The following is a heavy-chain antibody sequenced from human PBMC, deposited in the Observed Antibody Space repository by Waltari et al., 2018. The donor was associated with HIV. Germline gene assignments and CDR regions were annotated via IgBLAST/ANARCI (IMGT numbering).Heavy chain of an antibody. D-gene: IGHD3-22*01. V-gene: IGHV3-9*01. CDR2: ISWNSGSI. Sequence: EVQLVESGGGLVQPGRSLRLSCAASGFTFDDYAMHWVRQAPGKGLEWVSGISWNSGSIGYADSVKGRFTISRDNAKNSLYLQMNSLRAEDTALYYCAKDRWPGGYYDSSGPFDYWGQGTLVTVSS. J-gene: IGHJ4*02. CDR3: AKDRWPGGYYDSSGPFDY. CDR1: GFTFDDYA.